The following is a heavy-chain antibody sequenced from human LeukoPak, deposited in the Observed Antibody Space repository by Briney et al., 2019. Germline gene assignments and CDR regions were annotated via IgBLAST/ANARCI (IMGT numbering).Heavy chain of an antibody. CDR1: GFTFSSYA. D-gene: IGHD3-3*01. J-gene: IGHJ4*02. CDR2: ISGSGGST. V-gene: IGHV3-23*01. CDR3: ARSPSNYDFWSGYSSTDY. Sequence: GGSLRLSCAASGFTFSSYAMHWVRQAPGKGLEWVSAISGSGGSTYYADSVKGRFTISRDNSKNTLYLQMNSLRAEDTAVYYCARSPSNYDFWSGYSSTDYWGQGTLVTVSS.